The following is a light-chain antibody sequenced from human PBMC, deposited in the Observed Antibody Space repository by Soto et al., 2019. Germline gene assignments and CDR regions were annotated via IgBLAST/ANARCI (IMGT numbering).Light chain of an antibody. J-gene: IGKJ1*01. Sequence: EIVMTQSPATLSVSPGERATLSCRASQNVSSNLAWYQQKPGQAPRLLIYGASTRATGIPARFSGSGSGTEFTLTISRLQSEDFAVYYCQQYNNWPTWTFGQGTKVEIK. V-gene: IGKV3-15*01. CDR2: GAS. CDR1: QNVSSN. CDR3: QQYNNWPTWT.